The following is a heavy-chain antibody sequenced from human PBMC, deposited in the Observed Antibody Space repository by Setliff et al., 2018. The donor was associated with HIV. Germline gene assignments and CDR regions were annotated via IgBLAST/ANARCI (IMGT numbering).Heavy chain of an antibody. CDR3: ASQYCSAGSCYSDY. Sequence: PSETLSLTCTVSGGSISNSAYYWGWVRQPPGKGLEWIGAIYYSGSIYHNPSLNSRVTTSVDKSKNQFSLKLSYVTAADTAMYYCASQYCSAGSCYSDYWGQGTLVTVSS. CDR2: IYYSGSI. V-gene: IGHV4-39*01. D-gene: IGHD2-15*01. J-gene: IGHJ4*02. CDR1: GGSISNSAYY.